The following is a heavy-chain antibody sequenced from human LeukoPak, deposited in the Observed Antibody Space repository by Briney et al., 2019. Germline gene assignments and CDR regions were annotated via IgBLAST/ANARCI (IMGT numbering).Heavy chain of an antibody. V-gene: IGHV3-33*01. CDR2: IWYDGSNK. CDR3: ARPGGASDYFDY. J-gene: IGHJ4*02. D-gene: IGHD3-16*01. CDR1: GFTFSSYG. Sequence: PGGSLRLSCAASGFTFSSYGMHWVRQAPGRGREWVAVIWYDGSNKYYADSVKGRFTISRDNSKNTLYLQMNSLRAEDTAVYYCARPGGASDYFDYWGQGTLVTVSS.